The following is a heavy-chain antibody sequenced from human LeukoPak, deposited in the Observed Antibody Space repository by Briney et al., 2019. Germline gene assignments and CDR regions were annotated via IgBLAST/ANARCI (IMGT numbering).Heavy chain of an antibody. CDR3: ARGYRRSGTNWFDP. D-gene: IGHD1/OR15-1a*01. V-gene: IGHV4-31*03. Sequence: SETLSLTCTVSGGSISSGGYYWSWIRQHPGKGLEWIGYIYYRGSTYYNPSLKSRVTISVDTSKNQFSLKLSSVTAADTAVYYCARGYRRSGTNWFDPWGQGTLVTVSS. CDR1: GGSISSGGYY. CDR2: IYYRGST. J-gene: IGHJ5*02.